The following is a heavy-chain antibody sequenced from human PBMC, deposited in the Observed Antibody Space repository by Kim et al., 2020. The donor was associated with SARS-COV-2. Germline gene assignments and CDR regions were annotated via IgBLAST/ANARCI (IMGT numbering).Heavy chain of an antibody. CDR3: AKDMVSRSLKPYYGMDV. J-gene: IGHJ6*02. Sequence: VKGRFTISRDNAKNSLYLRMNSLRTEDTAMYYCAKDMVSRSLKPYYGMDVWGQGTTVTVSS. V-gene: IGHV3-9*01.